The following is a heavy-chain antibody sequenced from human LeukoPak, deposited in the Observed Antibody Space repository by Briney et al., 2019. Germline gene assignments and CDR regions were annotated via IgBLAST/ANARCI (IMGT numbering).Heavy chain of an antibody. CDR1: GFPFSDHE. V-gene: IGHV3-48*03. CDR3: AREGVALDY. J-gene: IGHJ4*02. Sequence: PGGSLRLSCAASGFPFSDHEMNWVRQAPGKGLEWVSYISNSGSTIDYADSVKGRFTISRDNAKNSLYLQMNSLRGEDTAVYYCAREGVALDYWGQGTLVTVSS. D-gene: IGHD2-15*01. CDR2: ISNSGSTI.